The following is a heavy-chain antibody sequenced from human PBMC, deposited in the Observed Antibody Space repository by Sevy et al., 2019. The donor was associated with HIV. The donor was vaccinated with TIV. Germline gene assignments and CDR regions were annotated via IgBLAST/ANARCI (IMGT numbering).Heavy chain of an antibody. CDR2: IIPIFGTA. Sequence: ASVKVSCKASGGTLSSYAISWVRRAPRQGLEWIGGIIPIFGTANYAQKFQGRVTITADESTSTAYMELSSLRSEDTAVYYCARELRISDFWSGYLAMDVWGQGSTVTVSS. CDR3: ARELRISDFWSGYLAMDV. D-gene: IGHD3-3*01. V-gene: IGHV1-69*13. CDR1: GGTLSSYA. J-gene: IGHJ6*02.